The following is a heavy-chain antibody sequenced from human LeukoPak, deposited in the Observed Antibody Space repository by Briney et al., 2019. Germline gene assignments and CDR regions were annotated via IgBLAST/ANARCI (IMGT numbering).Heavy chain of an antibody. CDR2: ISHSGST. J-gene: IGHJ4*02. V-gene: IGHV4-34*01. CDR3: ATGGGGSLNFDY. D-gene: IGHD2-15*01. CDR1: GGSFSGYY. Sequence: SETLSLTCAVYGGSFSGYYWSWIRQPPGKGLEWIGEISHSGSTNYNPSLKSRVTISVDTSKNQFSLKLSSVTAADTAVYYCATGGGGSLNFDYWGQGTLVTVSS.